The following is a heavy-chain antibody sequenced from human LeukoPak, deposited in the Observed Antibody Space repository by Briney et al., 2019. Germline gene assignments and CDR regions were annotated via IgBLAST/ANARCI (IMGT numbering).Heavy chain of an antibody. D-gene: IGHD6-25*01. Sequence: GGSLRLSCAASGFTFSSYAMSWVRQAPGKGLEWVSAISGSGGSTYYADSVKGRFTISRDNSKNTLYLQMNSLRAEDTAVYCCANHQLAAPVNFDYWGQGTLVTVSS. V-gene: IGHV3-23*01. J-gene: IGHJ4*02. CDR2: ISGSGGST. CDR1: GFTFSSYA. CDR3: ANHQLAAPVNFDY.